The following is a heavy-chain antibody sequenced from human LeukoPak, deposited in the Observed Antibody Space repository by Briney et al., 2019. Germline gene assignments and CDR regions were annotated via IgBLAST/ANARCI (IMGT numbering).Heavy chain of an antibody. D-gene: IGHD5-24*01. CDR2: INNDGGGT. Sequence: HSGGSLRLSCIASGFTFSNYWIHWVRQPPGKGLVWVSRINNDGGGTIYADSVRGRFTISRDNAKNTLYLQMNSLGAEDTAIYYCARGGYNHAFDIWGQGTVVTVSS. CDR1: GFTFSNYW. CDR3: ARGGYNHAFDI. V-gene: IGHV3-74*01. J-gene: IGHJ3*02.